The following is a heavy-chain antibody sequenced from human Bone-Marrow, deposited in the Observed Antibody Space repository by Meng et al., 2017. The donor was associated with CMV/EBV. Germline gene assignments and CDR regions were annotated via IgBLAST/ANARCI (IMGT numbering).Heavy chain of an antibody. Sequence: GESLKIPCAASGFTFDDYGMSWVRQAPGKGLEWGSSITSNSNYIFYADSVKGRFTISRDNARNSLFLQMNILRAEDAAVYYCVRVTYNDTTGTNYDYWGQGTLVTVSS. CDR3: VRVTYNDTTGTNYDY. J-gene: IGHJ4*02. V-gene: IGHV3-21*06. CDR1: GFTFDDYG. CDR2: ITSNSNYI. D-gene: IGHD3-22*01.